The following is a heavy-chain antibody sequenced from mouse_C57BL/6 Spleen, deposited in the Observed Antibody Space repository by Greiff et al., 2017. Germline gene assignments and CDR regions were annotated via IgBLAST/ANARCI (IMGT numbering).Heavy chain of an antibody. CDR1: GFTFSSYA. Sequence: EVKLMESGGGLVKPGGSLKLSCAASGFTFSSYAMSWVRQTPEKRLEWVATISDGGSYTYYPDNVKGRFTISRDNAKNNLYLQMSHLKSEDTAMYYCARDIGPFDYWGQGTTLTVSS. J-gene: IGHJ2*01. CDR3: ARDIGPFDY. V-gene: IGHV5-4*01. CDR2: ISDGGSYT.